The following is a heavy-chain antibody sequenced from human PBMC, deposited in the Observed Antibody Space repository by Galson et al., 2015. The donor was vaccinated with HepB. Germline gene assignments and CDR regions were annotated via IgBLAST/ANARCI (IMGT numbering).Heavy chain of an antibody. CDR2: INTNTGNP. CDR3: ARVSLSTDYFEY. CDR1: GYRFTTYP. J-gene: IGHJ4*02. D-gene: IGHD2/OR15-2a*01. Sequence: SVKVSCKASGYRFTTYPMNWVRQAPEQGLEWMGWINTNTGNPTYAQDFTGRFVFSFDTSVNTAYLQISSLKAEDTAVYYRARVSLSTDYFEYWGQGTLVTVSS. V-gene: IGHV7-4-1*02.